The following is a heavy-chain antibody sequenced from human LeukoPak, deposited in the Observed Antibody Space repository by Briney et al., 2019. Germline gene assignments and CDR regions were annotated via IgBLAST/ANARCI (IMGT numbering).Heavy chain of an antibody. CDR1: GFTFSSYS. Sequence: GGALRLSCAPSGFTFSSYSMSWVRQAPAKGLEWVSAISGSVGSTYYADSVTGRFTISRDNSKNTLYLQMNSLRAEDTAVYYCATQPDFWSGYSDDYWGQGTLVTVSS. V-gene: IGHV3-23*01. D-gene: IGHD3-3*01. CDR2: ISGSVGST. J-gene: IGHJ4*02. CDR3: ATQPDFWSGYSDDY.